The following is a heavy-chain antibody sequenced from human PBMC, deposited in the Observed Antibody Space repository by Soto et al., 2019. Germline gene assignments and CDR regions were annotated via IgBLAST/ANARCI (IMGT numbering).Heavy chain of an antibody. CDR3: ARDPGGGSPDFDY. J-gene: IGHJ4*02. CDR1: GFTFSSYW. Sequence: EVQLLESGGGLVQPGGSLRLSCAASGFTFSSYWMSWVRQAPGKGLEWVANIKQDGTEKYYVDSVKGRFTISRDNAKNTLYLQMNSLRAEDTAVYYCARDPGGGSPDFDYWGQGTLVTVSS. V-gene: IGHV3-7*05. CDR2: IKQDGTEK. D-gene: IGHD1-26*01.